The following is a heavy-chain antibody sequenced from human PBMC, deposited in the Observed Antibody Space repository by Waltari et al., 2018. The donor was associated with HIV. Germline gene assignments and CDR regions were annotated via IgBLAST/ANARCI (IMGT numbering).Heavy chain of an antibody. CDR3: ARASHYIEFSTFDGDYYFDL. CDR1: GFSVRNHW. J-gene: IGHJ4*02. Sequence: VQLVESGGGSIKTGGSLRLSCAGSGFSVRNHWMDWVRQGPGKGLVWFARINSDGSTRNYADALKGRFVISIDNSRNTVYLQLNSVKVEDTAVYFCARASHYIEFSTFDGDYYFDLWGRGTRVAVSS. V-gene: IGHV3-74*01. CDR2: INSDGSTR. D-gene: IGHD3-9*01.